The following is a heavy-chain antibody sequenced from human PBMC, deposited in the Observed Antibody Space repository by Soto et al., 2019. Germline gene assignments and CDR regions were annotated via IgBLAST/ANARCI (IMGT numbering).Heavy chain of an antibody. J-gene: IGHJ4*02. CDR2: INAGNGNT. V-gene: IGHV1-3*01. CDR3: ASPVGGSYYYFDY. Sequence: QVQLVQSGAEVKKPGASVKVSCKASGYTFTSYAMHWVRQAPGQRLEWMGWINAGNGNTKYSQKFQGRVTISRDTSASTAYMELSSLRSEDTAVYYCASPVGGSYYYFDYWGQGTLVTVSS. CDR1: GYTFTSYA. D-gene: IGHD1-26*01.